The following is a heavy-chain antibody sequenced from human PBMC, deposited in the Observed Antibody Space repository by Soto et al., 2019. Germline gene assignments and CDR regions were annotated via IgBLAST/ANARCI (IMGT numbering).Heavy chain of an antibody. CDR3: AKDSDYGDYVLPNWFDP. CDR1: GFTFSSYA. CDR2: ISSNGGST. V-gene: IGHV3-64*04. D-gene: IGHD4-17*01. J-gene: IGHJ5*02. Sequence: PGGSLRLSCAASGFTFSSYAMHWVRQAPGKGLDYVSAISSNGGSTYYANSVRGRFTISRDNSKNTLYLQMNSLRAEDTAVYYCAKDSDYGDYVLPNWFDPWGQGTLVTVSS.